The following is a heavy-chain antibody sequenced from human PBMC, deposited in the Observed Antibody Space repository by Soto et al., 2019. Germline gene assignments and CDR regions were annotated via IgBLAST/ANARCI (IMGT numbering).Heavy chain of an antibody. J-gene: IGHJ5*02. CDR1: GGTFSSYA. Sequence: QVQLVQSGAEVKKPGSSVKVSCKASGGTFSSYAITWVRQAPGQGLEWMGGIIPIFGTANDAQKFQTRDKITSDESTSTAYRELSSLRSEDRAVYYCAGERGPGSCYYPYWFDPWGQGTLVTASS. CDR3: AGERGPGSCYYPYWFDP. D-gene: IGHD3-22*01. CDR2: IIPIFGTA. V-gene: IGHV1-69*05.